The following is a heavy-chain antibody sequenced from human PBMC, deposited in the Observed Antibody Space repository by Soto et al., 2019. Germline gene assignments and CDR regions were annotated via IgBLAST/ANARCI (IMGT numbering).Heavy chain of an antibody. CDR1: GFTFSDYY. J-gene: IGHJ4*02. V-gene: IGHV3-7*05. Sequence: PGGSLRLSCVASGFTFSDYYMGWVRQAPGKGLVWVASIKQDGSDKFYVDSVRGRFTISRDNAKNSVYLQMDSLRVEDTAVYYCATTTWYQSDYWGQGTLVTVSS. CDR2: IKQDGSDK. CDR3: ATTTWYQSDY. D-gene: IGHD2-2*01.